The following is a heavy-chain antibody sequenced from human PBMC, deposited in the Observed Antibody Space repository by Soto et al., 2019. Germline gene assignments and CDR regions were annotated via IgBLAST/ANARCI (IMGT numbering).Heavy chain of an antibody. CDR1: GGSMTSGDQY. CDR2: INHRGSL. CDR3: ARELPQRQGRNMDV. D-gene: IGHD1-1*01. J-gene: IGHJ6*02. V-gene: IGHV4-31*03. Sequence: PSETLSLTCTVTGGSMTSGDQYWTWIRHRPGEGLEWFGYINHRGSLYYNPSLKSRVSMSVDTSKNQSSLSLSSVTAADTAVYYCARELPQRQGRNMDVWGQGTTVTVSS.